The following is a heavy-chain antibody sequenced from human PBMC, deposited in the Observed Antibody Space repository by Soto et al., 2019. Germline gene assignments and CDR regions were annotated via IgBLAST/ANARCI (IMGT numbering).Heavy chain of an antibody. CDR2: IDAGNGNT. CDR3: ARDSLGNVDF. CDR1: GYTFTTYV. D-gene: IGHD3-16*02. Sequence: ASVKVSCKASGYTFTTYVMHWVRQAPGQRLEWMGWIDAGNGNTRYSQNFQGRVTITRDTSASTAYMEVSSLRSEDKAVYYCARDSLGNVDFCGQGNLVPVSS. J-gene: IGHJ4*02. V-gene: IGHV1-3*01.